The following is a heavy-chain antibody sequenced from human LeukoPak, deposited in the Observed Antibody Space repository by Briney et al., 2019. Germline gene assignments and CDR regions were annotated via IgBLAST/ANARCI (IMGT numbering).Heavy chain of an antibody. J-gene: IGHJ6*03. D-gene: IGHD2-2*01. CDR3: ARARFGRKAYCSSTSCRNYYYYYYMDV. V-gene: IGHV4-34*01. CDR2: INHSGST. CDR1: GGSFSGYY. Sequence: SETLSLTCAAYGGSFSGYYWSWIRQPPGKGLEWIGEINHSGSTNYNPSLKSRVTISVDTSKNQFSLKLSSVTAADTAVYYCARARFGRKAYCSSTSCRNYYYYYYMDVWGKGTTVTVSS.